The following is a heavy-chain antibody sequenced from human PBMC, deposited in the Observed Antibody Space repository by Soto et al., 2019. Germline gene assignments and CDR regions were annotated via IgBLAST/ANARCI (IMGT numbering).Heavy chain of an antibody. D-gene: IGHD1-7*01. CDR1: GVTFSSYW. V-gene: IGHV3-74*01. Sequence: SGGSLRLSCAASGVTFSSYWMHWVRQAPGKGLMWVSRIHNDGSTTRYADSVKGRFTISRDNAKNTLYLQMSSLRVEDTAVYYCARDNWNSYWGQGTLVTVSS. J-gene: IGHJ4*01. CDR3: ARDNWNSY. CDR2: IHNDGSTT.